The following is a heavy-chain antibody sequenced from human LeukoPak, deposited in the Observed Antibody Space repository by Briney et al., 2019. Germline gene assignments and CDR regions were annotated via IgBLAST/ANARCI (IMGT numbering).Heavy chain of an antibody. CDR3: AKDQSSGYYKTLDY. CDR2: IQADGGNK. CDR1: GFTFRNSD. D-gene: IGHD3-22*01. V-gene: IGHV3-30*02. Sequence: RGSLRLSCAASGFTFRNSDMHWVRQAPGKGPEGVAFIQADGGNKYYADSVKGRFTISRDNSKNTLYLQMNSLRAEDTAVYYCAKDQSSGYYKTLDYWRQGTLVTVSS. J-gene: IGHJ4*02.